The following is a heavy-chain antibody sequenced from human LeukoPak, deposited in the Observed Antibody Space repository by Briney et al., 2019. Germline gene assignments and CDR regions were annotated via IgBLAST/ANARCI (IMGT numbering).Heavy chain of an antibody. CDR2: ISTYNGNT. V-gene: IGHV1-18*01. CDR3: ARRSSTHAFDI. J-gene: IGHJ3*02. Sequence: GASVKVSCKASGYTFTSHGISWVRQAPGQGLEWMGWISTYNGNTNYAQKLQGRVSMTTDTSTSTAYMDLRSLKSDDTAIYYCARRSSTHAFDIWGQGTMLTVSP. D-gene: IGHD3-10*01. CDR1: GYTFTSHG.